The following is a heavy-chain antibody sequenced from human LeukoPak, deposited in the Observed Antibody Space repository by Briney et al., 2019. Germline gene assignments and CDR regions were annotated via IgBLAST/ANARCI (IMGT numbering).Heavy chain of an antibody. J-gene: IGHJ5*02. V-gene: IGHV1-69*13. CDR1: GGTFNSYA. CDR2: IIPIFCTA. D-gene: IGHD6-13*01. Sequence: GASVKVAGKASGGTFNSYAISWVRQAPGQGLEWMGGIIPIFCTANYVQKFQGRVTITADESTSTAYMELSSLRSEDTAVYYCARDHEQQLDPTNWFDPWGQGTLVTVSS. CDR3: ARDHEQQLDPTNWFDP.